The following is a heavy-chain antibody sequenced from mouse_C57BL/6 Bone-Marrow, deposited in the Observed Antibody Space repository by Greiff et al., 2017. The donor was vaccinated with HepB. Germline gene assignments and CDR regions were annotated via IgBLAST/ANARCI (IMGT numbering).Heavy chain of an antibody. Sequence: QVQLQQSGAELVRPGTSVKVSCKASGYAFTNYLIEWVKQRPGQGLEWIGVINPGSGGTNYNEKFKGKATLTADKSSSTAYMQLSSLTSEDSAVYFCAGGGAQATAGFAYWGQGTLVTVSA. J-gene: IGHJ3*01. D-gene: IGHD3-2*02. CDR2: INPGSGGT. CDR3: AGGGAQATAGFAY. CDR1: GYAFTNYL. V-gene: IGHV1-54*01.